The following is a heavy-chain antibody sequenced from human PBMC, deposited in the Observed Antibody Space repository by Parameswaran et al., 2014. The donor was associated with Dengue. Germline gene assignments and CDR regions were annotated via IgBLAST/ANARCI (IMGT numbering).Heavy chain of an antibody. V-gene: IGHV3-66*01. Sequence: RWIRQPPGKGLEWVSLIYSVASIYYADSVKGRFTISRDTSKNTVYLQMNSLRAEDTAVYYCARDQYCSGANCYGFGYYGLDVWGQGTTVTVSS. D-gene: IGHD2-8*02. J-gene: IGHJ6*02. CDR3: ARDQYCSGANCYGFGYYGLDV. CDR2: IYSVASI.